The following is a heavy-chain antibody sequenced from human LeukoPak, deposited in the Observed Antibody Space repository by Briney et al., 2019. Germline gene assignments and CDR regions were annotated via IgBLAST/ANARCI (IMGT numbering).Heavy chain of an antibody. J-gene: IGHJ5*02. D-gene: IGHD2-2*01. CDR1: GYTFTYYY. V-gene: IGHV1-2*02. Sequence: GASVKVSCRASGYTFTYYYIHWVRQAPGQGLEWMGWINPDNGGTNYAQKFQGRVTMTRDTSIRTVYMDLSRLRSDDTAVFYCTREARVGNWFDPWGQGTQVTVSS. CDR3: TREARVGNWFDP. CDR2: INPDNGGT.